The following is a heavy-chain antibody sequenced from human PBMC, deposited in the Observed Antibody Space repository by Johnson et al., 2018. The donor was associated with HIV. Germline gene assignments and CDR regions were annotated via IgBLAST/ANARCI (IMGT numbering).Heavy chain of an antibody. V-gene: IGHV3-33*03. CDR2: IWYGGSNK. CDR3: AKDRVGAVPDAFDI. J-gene: IGHJ3*02. Sequence: QAPGRGLEWVALIWYGGSNKYYVDSVKGRFTISRDNAKNSLYLQMNSLRAEDTALYYCAKDRVGAVPDAFDIWGQGTMVTVSS. D-gene: IGHD1-26*01.